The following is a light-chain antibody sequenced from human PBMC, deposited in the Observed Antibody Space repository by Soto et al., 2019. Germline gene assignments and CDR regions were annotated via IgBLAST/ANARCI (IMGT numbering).Light chain of an antibody. CDR1: QGISTD. V-gene: IGKV1-39*01. J-gene: IGKJ2*03. Sequence: DIPMTQSPSSLSASVGDRVTITCRASQGISTDLVWYQQRQGRAPKLLIYDASSLLSGVPSRFSGSGSGTDFTLTISSLQPEDFATYYCQQSYRTPYRFGQRINLETK. CDR2: DAS. CDR3: QQSYRTPYR.